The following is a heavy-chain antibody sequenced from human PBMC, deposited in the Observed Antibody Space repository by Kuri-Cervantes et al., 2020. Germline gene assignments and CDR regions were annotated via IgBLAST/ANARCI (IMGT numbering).Heavy chain of an antibody. D-gene: IGHD2-15*01. V-gene: IGHV1-18*01. Sequence: ASVKVSCKASGYTFTSYGISWVRQAPGQGLEWMGWISAYNGNANYAQKLQGRVTMTTDTSTSTAYMELRSLRSDDTAVYYCARDLGYCSGGSCSSWGQGTLVTVSS. CDR1: GYTFTSYG. CDR3: ARDLGYCSGGSCSS. CDR2: ISAYNGNA. J-gene: IGHJ1*01.